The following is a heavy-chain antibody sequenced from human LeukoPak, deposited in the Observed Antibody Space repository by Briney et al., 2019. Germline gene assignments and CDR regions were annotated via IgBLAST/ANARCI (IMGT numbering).Heavy chain of an antibody. V-gene: IGHV4-59*01. J-gene: IGHJ6*03. CDR2: IYYSGST. CDR3: ASSYSTDYYYYYMDV. D-gene: IGHD1-26*01. CDR1: GGSISSYY. Sequence: SETLSLTCTVSGGSISSYYWSWIRQPPGKGLEWIGFIYYSGSTNYNPSLKSRVTISVDTSKNQFSLKLSSVTAADTAVYYCASSYSTDYYYYYMDVWGKGATVTVSS.